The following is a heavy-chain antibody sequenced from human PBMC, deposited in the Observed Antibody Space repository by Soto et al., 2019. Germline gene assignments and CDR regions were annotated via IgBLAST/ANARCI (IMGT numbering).Heavy chain of an antibody. CDR2: IKSKTDGGTT. CDR3: TTPYGSGSYYYFDY. CDR1: GFTFSNAW. J-gene: IGHJ4*02. V-gene: IGHV3-15*01. D-gene: IGHD3-10*01. Sequence: GSLRLSCAASGFTFSNAWMSWVRQAPGKGLEWVGRIKSKTDGGTTDYAAPVKGRFTISRDDSKNTLYLQMNSLKTEDTAVYYCTTPYGSGSYYYFDYWGQGTLVTVSS.